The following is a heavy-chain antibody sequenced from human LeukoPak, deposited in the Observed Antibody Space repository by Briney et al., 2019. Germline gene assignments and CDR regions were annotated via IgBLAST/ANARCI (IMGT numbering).Heavy chain of an antibody. CDR1: GYTFTGYY. J-gene: IGHJ4*02. CDR3: ARGTLHYYDSSGSTDY. D-gene: IGHD3-22*01. CDR2: INPNSGGT. Sequence: ASVKVSCKASGYTFTGYYMHWVRQAPGQGLEWMGWINPNSGGTNYAQKFQGRVTMTRDTSISTAYMELSRLRSDDTAVYYCARGTLHYYDSSGSTDYWGQGTLVTVSS. V-gene: IGHV1-2*02.